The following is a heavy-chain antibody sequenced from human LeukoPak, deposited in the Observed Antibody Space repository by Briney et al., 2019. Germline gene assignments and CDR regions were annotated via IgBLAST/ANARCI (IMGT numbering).Heavy chain of an antibody. Sequence: SETLSLTCAVYGGSFSGYYWSWIRQPPGKGLEWIGEINLSGSTNYNPSLKSRVTISVDTSKNQFSLKLSSVTAADTAVYYCARGNYYDFAGFQGTGAFDIWGQGTMVTVSS. J-gene: IGHJ3*02. CDR2: INLSGST. CDR1: GGSFSGYY. D-gene: IGHD3-22*01. V-gene: IGHV4-34*01. CDR3: ARGNYYDFAGFQGTGAFDI.